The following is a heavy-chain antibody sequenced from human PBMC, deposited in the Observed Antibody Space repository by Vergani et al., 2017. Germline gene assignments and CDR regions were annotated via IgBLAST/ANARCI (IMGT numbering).Heavy chain of an antibody. V-gene: IGHV4-30-4*08. D-gene: IGHD6-6*01. CDR1: GGSISSGDYY. J-gene: IGHJ6*03. Sequence: QVQLQESGPGLVKPSQTLSLTCTVSGGSISSGDYYWSWIRQPPGKGLEWIGEINHSGSTNYNPSLKSRVTISVDTSKNQFSLKLSSVTAADTAVYYCASLGGYSSSSPTYYYYMDVWGKGTTVTVSS. CDR3: ASLGGYSSSSPTYYYYMDV. CDR2: INHSGST.